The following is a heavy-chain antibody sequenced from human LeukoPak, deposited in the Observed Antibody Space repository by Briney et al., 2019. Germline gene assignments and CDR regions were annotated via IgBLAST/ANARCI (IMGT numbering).Heavy chain of an antibody. CDR2: INSDGSRT. CDR1: GFTLSSYE. D-gene: IGHD2-21*02. CDR3: ARELPREVTLDY. V-gene: IGHV3-74*01. J-gene: IGHJ4*02. Sequence: PGGSLRLSCAASGFTLSSYEMHRVRQAPGKGLVWVSRINSDGSRTGYADSVKGRFTISRDNAKNTLYLQMNSLRAEDTAIYYCARELPREVTLDYWGQGTLVTVSS.